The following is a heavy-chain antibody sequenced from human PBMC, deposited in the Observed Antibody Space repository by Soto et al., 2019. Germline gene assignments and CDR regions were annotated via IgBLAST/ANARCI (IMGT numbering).Heavy chain of an antibody. J-gene: IGHJ4*02. Sequence: QVQLVQSGAEVKKPGASVKVSCKASGYTFTGYYMHWVRQAPGQGLEWMGWITPNSGGTNYAQKFQGWVTRTKDTSISTAYMELSRLRSDDTAVYYCARDNTKYYYGSGSYSFDYWGQGTLVTVSS. CDR2: ITPNSGGT. CDR1: GYTFTGYY. D-gene: IGHD3-10*01. CDR3: ARDNTKYYYGSGSYSFDY. V-gene: IGHV1-2*04.